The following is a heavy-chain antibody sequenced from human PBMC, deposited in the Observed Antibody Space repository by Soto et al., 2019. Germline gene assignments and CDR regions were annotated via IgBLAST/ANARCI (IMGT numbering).Heavy chain of an antibody. CDR2: IYWDDDK. V-gene: IGHV2-5*02. D-gene: IGHD3-10*01. CDR3: AHSLPAITMVRGLNWFDP. J-gene: IGHJ5*02. CDR1: GFSLSTSGVG. Sequence: QITLKESGPPLVKPTQTLTLTCTFSGFSLSTSGVGVGWIRQPPGKALEWLALIYWDDDKRYSPSLKSRLTITKDTSKNQVVLTMTNMDPVDTATYYCAHSLPAITMVRGLNWFDPWGQGTLVTVSS.